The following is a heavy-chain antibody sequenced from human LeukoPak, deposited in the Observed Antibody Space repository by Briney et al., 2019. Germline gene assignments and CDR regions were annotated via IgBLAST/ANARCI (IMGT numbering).Heavy chain of an antibody. D-gene: IGHD1-26*01. CDR1: GFTFSYAW. V-gene: IGHV3-15*04. CDR3: ASLVGFSLYY. Sequence: GGSLRLSCAASGFTFSYAWMTWVRQGPGKGLEWVGHIAVRPDGGTTDYAAPVKGRFTISRDDSKGTLYLQMDSLQTEDTALYYCASLVGFSLYYWGQGTLVTVSS. CDR2: IAVRPDGGTT. J-gene: IGHJ4*02.